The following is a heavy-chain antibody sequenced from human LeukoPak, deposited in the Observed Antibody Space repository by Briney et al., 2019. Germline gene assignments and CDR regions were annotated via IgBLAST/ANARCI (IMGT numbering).Heavy chain of an antibody. CDR1: GGSISSGSYY. D-gene: IGHD6-13*01. CDR3: ARGSSSWYFFDY. Sequence: PSETLSLTCTVSGGSISSGSYYWRWIRQPAGKGLEWIARIYTSGSTNYDPSLKSRVTISVDTSKNQFSLKLSSVTAADTAVYYCARGSSSWYFFDYWGQGTLVTVSS. V-gene: IGHV4-61*02. J-gene: IGHJ4*02. CDR2: IYTSGST.